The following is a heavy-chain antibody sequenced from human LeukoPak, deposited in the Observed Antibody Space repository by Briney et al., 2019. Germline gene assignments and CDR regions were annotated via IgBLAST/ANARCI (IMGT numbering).Heavy chain of an antibody. CDR3: AKDLGVGCSSTSCYSGHYYGMDV. J-gene: IGHJ6*02. CDR1: GFTFSSYG. CDR2: ISYDGSNK. V-gene: IGHV3-30*18. D-gene: IGHD2-2*01. Sequence: GGSLRLSCAASGFTFSSYGMHWVRQAPGKGLEWVAVISYDGSNKYYADSVKGRFTISRDNSKNTLYLQMNSLRAEDTALYYCAKDLGVGCSSTSCYSGHYYGMDVWGQGTTVTVSS.